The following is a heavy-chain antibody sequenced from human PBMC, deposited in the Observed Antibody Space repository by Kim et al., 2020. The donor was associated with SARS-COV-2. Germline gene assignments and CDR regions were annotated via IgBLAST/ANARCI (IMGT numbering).Heavy chain of an antibody. D-gene: IGHD3-10*01. CDR3: ARRGSGLGY. Sequence: SETLSLTCAVYGGSFSGYYWSWIRQPPGKGLEWIGEINHSGSTNYNPSLKSRVTISVDTSKNQFSLKLSSVTAADTAVYYCARRGSGLGYWGQGTLVTVSS. J-gene: IGHJ4*02. V-gene: IGHV4-34*01. CDR1: GGSFSGYY. CDR2: INHSGST.